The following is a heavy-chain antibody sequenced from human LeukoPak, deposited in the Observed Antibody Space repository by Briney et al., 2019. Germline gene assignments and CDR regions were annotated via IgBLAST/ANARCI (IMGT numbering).Heavy chain of an antibody. CDR3: ARDAIAAAAGGFYYCYYMDV. D-gene: IGHD6-13*01. CDR2: IYTSGST. V-gene: IGHV4-61*02. Sequence: SETLSLTCTVSGGSISSGSYYWSWIRQPAGKGLEWIGRIYTSGSTNYNPSLKSRVTISVDTSKNQFSLKLSSVTAADTAVYYCARDAIAAAAGGFYYCYYMDVWGKGTTVTVSS. J-gene: IGHJ6*03. CDR1: GGSISSGSYY.